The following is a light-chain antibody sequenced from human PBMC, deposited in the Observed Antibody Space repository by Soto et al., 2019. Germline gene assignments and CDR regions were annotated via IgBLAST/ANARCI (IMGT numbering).Light chain of an antibody. CDR2: DDS. CDR1: NIGVKS. V-gene: IGLV3-21*02. CDR3: LVCDSGSDQGI. Sequence: SYELTQPPSVSVAPGQTARITCGGNNIGVKSVHWYQQKPGQAPVLVVYDDSARPSGIPARFSGSNSGNTATLTVSRVEGGDEADDHCLVCDSGSDQGIFGGGTQLTVL. J-gene: IGLJ2*01.